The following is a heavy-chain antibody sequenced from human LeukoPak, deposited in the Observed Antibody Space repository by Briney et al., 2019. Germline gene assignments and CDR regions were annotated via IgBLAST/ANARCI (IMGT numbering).Heavy chain of an antibody. Sequence: SETLSLNCTVSGGSITSYYWHWIRQPPGKGLEWIGYIYDSGSTNYNPPPKSRVTMSVDTSKNQFSLKVSSVTAADTAIYYCARARGYSYGPGTGYDYWGQGTLVTVSS. CDR3: ARARGYSYGPGTGYDY. CDR2: IYDSGST. J-gene: IGHJ4*02. V-gene: IGHV4-59*01. D-gene: IGHD5-18*01. CDR1: GGSITSYY.